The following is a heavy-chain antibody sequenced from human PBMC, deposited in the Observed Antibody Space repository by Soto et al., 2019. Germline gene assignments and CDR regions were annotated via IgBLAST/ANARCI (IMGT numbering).Heavy chain of an antibody. J-gene: IGHJ4*02. CDR3: VHRAGIDGNWNGGYFDY. CDR1: GFSFSARPVA. D-gene: IGHD1-1*01. CDR2: IYWDDDK. Sequence: QITLRESGPTRVKPTQTLTLTCTFSGFSFSARPVAVGWIRQPPGKALERLALIYWDDDKRYSPSLMSRLTITKDTSKNQVVLTMTNMDPLDTAIYYCVHRAGIDGNWNGGYFDYWGQGALVTVSS. V-gene: IGHV2-5*02.